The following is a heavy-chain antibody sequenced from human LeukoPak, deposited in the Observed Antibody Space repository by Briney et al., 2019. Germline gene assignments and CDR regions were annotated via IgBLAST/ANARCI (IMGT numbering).Heavy chain of an antibody. CDR1: GGSISSGGYY. CDR2: IYYSGST. Sequence: SQTLSPTCTLSGGSISSGGYYWSWIRQPPGKGLEWIGYIYYSGSTYYNPSLKSRVTISVDTSKNQFSLKLSSVTAADTAVYHCARERIAAASMDVWGKGTTVTVSS. J-gene: IGHJ6*03. D-gene: IGHD6-13*01. V-gene: IGHV4-30-4*08. CDR3: ARERIAAASMDV.